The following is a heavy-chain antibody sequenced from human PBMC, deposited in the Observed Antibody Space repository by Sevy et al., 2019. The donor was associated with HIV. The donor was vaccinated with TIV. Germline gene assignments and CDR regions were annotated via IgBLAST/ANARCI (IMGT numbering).Heavy chain of an antibody. CDR3: ARHHPHDSGWYYFDY. CDR1: GGSISSSSYY. J-gene: IGHJ4*02. CDR2: IYYSGST. D-gene: IGHD6-19*01. Sequence: SGTLSLTCTVSGGSISSSSYYWGWIRQPPGKGLEWIGSIYYSGSTYYSPSLKSRVTISVDTSKNQFSLKLSSVTAADTAVYYCARHHPHDSGWYYFDYWGQGTLVTVSS. V-gene: IGHV4-39*01.